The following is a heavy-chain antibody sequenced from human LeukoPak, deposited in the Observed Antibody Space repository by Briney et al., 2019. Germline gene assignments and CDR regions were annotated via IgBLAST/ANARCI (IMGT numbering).Heavy chain of an antibody. J-gene: IGHJ4*02. D-gene: IGHD5-18*01. CDR3: ARRIQLWNFDY. CDR1: GGSFSGYY. Sequence: SETLSLTCAVYGGSFSGYYWSWIRQPPGKGLEWIGEINHSGSTNYNPSLKSRVTISVDTSKNQFSLKLSSVTAADTAVYYCARRIQLWNFDYWGQGTLVTVSS. V-gene: IGHV4-34*01. CDR2: INHSGST.